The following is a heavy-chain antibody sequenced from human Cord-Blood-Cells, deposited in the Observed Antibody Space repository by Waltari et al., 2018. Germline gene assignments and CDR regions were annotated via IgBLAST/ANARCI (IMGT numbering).Heavy chain of an antibody. CDR2: IVTFLGQA. CDR1: GGTFSSYA. D-gene: IGHD3-22*01. J-gene: IGHJ4*02. Sequence: QVQLVQSGAEVKKPGSSVKVSCKASGGTFSSYAISWVRQAPGQGLEWRGWIVTFLGQANDARKFQGRVWITADESTGTAYMERSSLRSEDTAVYYCARRRGNYDSSGYYDYWGQGTLVTVSS. V-gene: IGHV1-69*01. CDR3: ARRRGNYDSSGYYDY.